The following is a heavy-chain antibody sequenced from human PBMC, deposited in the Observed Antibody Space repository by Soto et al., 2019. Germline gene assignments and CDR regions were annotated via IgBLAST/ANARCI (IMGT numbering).Heavy chain of an antibody. J-gene: IGHJ4*02. Sequence: PSETLSLTCTVSGGSIRSYYWSWIRQPPGKGLEWIGYIYHSGSTSYNPSLKSRVTISVDTSKNQFSLKLSSVTAADTAVYYCACRDYWGQGTLVTVSS. CDR2: IYHSGST. CDR1: GGSIRSYY. V-gene: IGHV4-59*01. CDR3: ACRDY.